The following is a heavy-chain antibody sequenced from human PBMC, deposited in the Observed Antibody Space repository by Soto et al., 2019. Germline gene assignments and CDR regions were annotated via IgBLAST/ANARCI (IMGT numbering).Heavy chain of an antibody. CDR3: ARAGGPLPAFSLDF. D-gene: IGHD3-3*02. CDR2: INGGDGYT. Sequence: QVLLVQSGAEVEKPGASVKVSCKASGYTFTTYAIHWVRQAPGLRLEWMGWINGGDGYTKYSQKFQGRVTITRDTSASIVYMELSSLSSEDTAVYYCARAGGPLPAFSLDFWGQGILVTVSS. J-gene: IGHJ4*02. CDR1: GYTFTTYA. V-gene: IGHV1-3*01.